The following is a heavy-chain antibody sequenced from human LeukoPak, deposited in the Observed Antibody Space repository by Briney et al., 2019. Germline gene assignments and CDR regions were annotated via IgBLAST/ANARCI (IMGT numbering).Heavy chain of an antibody. V-gene: IGHV4-4*02. CDR1: GGSISSTNW. D-gene: IGHD6-13*01. CDR2: TYDGGTS. CDR3: ARGRPGYSSSYDY. Sequence: SETLSLTCGVSGGSISSTNWWSWFRQSPGKGLEWIGETYDGGTSHYNPSLKSRVTISVDKSKTQLSLKLSSVTAADTAVYYCARGRPGYSSSYDYWGQGTLVTVSS. J-gene: IGHJ4*02.